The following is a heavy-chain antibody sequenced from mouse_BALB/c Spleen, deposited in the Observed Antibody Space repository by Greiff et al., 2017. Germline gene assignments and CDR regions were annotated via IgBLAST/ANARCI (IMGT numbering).Heavy chain of an antibody. CDR1: GYTFSSYW. V-gene: IGHV1-9*01. Sequence: QVQLKQSGAELMKPGASVKISCKATGYTFSSYWIEWVKQRPGHGLEWIGEILPGSGSTNYNEKFKGKATFTADTSSNTAYMQLSSLTSEDSAVYYCARKVVTTARGGFDYWGQGTTLTVSS. J-gene: IGHJ2*01. CDR3: ARKVVTTARGGFDY. CDR2: ILPGSGST. D-gene: IGHD1-2*01.